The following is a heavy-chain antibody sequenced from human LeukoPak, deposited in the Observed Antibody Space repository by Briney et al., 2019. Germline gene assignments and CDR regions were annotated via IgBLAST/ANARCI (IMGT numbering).Heavy chain of an antibody. CDR1: GGSISSSSYY. CDR3: ASHTYYYGPGSYNDPFDY. J-gene: IGHJ4*02. Sequence: SETLSLTCTVSGGSISSSSYYWGWIRQPPGKGLEWIGSIYYSGSTYYNPSLKSRVTISVDTSKNQFSLKLSSVTAADTAVYYCASHTYYYGPGSYNDPFDYWGQGTLVTVSS. CDR2: IYYSGST. D-gene: IGHD3-10*01. V-gene: IGHV4-39*07.